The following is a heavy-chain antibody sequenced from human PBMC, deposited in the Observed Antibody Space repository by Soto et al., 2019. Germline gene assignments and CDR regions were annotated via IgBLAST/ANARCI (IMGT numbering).Heavy chain of an antibody. D-gene: IGHD3-3*01. V-gene: IGHV1-69*01. CDR2: IIPIFGTA. Sequence: QGQLVQSGAEVTKPGSSVKVSCKASGGTFSSYAISWVRQAPGQGLEWMGGIIPIFGTANYAQKFQGRVTITADESTSTAYMELSSLRSEDTAVYYCARDPARRLRFLEWFSWGQGTLVTVSS. CDR1: GGTFSSYA. J-gene: IGHJ4*02. CDR3: ARDPARRLRFLEWFS.